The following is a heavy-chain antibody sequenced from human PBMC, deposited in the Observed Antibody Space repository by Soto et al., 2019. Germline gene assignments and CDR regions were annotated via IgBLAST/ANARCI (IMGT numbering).Heavy chain of an antibody. CDR1: GFTFSSYS. D-gene: IGHD2-15*01. CDR3: ARALNPGAGVVVAATTSKRGNYYYYGMDV. CDR2: ISSSSSTI. Sequence: GGSLRLSCAASGFTFSSYSMNWVRQAPGKGLEWVSYISSSSSTIYYADSVKGRFTISRDNAKNSLYLQMNSLRDEDTAVYYCARALNPGAGVVVAATTSKRGNYYYYGMDVWGQGTTVTVSS. J-gene: IGHJ6*02. V-gene: IGHV3-48*02.